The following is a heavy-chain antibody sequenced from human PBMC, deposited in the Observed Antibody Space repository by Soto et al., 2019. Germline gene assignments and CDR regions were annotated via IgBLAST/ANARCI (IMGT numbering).Heavy chain of an antibody. Sequence: SETLSLTCAVYGGSFSGYYWSWIRQPPGKGLEWIGEINHSGSTNYNPSLKSRVTISVDTSKNQFSLKLGSVTAADTAVYYCARGRGIAAAGTFSRYFDYWGQGTLVTVSS. CDR3: ARGRGIAAAGTFSRYFDY. CDR2: INHSGST. CDR1: GGSFSGYY. J-gene: IGHJ4*02. D-gene: IGHD6-13*01. V-gene: IGHV4-34*01.